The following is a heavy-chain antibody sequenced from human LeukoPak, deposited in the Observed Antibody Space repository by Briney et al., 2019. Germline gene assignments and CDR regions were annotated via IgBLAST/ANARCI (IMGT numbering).Heavy chain of an antibody. Sequence: PSETLSLTCTVSGGSISSGGYYWSWIRQHPGKGLEWIGYIYYSGSTYYNPSLKSRVTISVDTSKNQFSLKLSSVTAADTAVYYCARESDYYGSGSYFDYWGQGTLVTVAS. V-gene: IGHV4-31*03. D-gene: IGHD3-10*01. CDR2: IYYSGST. CDR1: GGSISSGGYY. CDR3: ARESDYYGSGSYFDY. J-gene: IGHJ4*02.